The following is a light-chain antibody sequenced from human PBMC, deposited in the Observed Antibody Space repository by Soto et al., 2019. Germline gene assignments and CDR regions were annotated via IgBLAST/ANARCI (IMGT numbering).Light chain of an antibody. CDR1: QSISSW. V-gene: IGKV1-5*03. Sequence: DIQMTQSPSTLSASVGDRVTITCRASQSISSWLAWYQQKPGKAPKLLIYKASSLESGVPSRFSGSGSRTDYTLTITSLQPDDFSPYYLQQYNSYSPWTFGQGTKVEIK. CDR3: QQYNSYSPWT. J-gene: IGKJ1*01. CDR2: KAS.